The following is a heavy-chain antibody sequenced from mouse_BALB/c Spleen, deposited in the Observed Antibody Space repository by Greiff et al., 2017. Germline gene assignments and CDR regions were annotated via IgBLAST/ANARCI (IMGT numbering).Heavy chain of an antibody. CDR1: GYNFTSYW. J-gene: IGHJ2*01. CDR3: ARLGKTGGFDY. Sequence: VQLQQSGAELVKPGTSVKLSCKASGYNFTSYWINWVKLRPGQGLEWIGDIYPGSGSTNYNEKFKSKATLTVDTSSSTAYMQLSSLASEDSALYYCARLGKTGGFDYWGQGTTLTVSA. D-gene: IGHD4-1*01. CDR2: IYPGSGST. V-gene: IGHV1-55*01.